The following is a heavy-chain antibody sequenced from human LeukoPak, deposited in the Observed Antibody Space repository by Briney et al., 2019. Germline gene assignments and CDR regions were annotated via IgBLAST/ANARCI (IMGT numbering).Heavy chain of an antibody. D-gene: IGHD1-26*01. Sequence: PSQTLSLTCTVSGGSISSYYWSWIRQPPGKGLEWIGYIYYSGSTNYNPSLKSRVTISVDTSKNQFSLKLSSVTAADTAVYYCARPGARVGAFDIWGQGTMVTVSS. CDR2: IYYSGST. CDR3: ARPGARVGAFDI. J-gene: IGHJ3*02. CDR1: GGSISSYY. V-gene: IGHV4-59*08.